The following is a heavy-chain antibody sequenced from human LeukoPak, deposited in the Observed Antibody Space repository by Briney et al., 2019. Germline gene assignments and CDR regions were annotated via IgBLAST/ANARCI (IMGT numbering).Heavy chain of an antibody. CDR1: GYTFTDYY. CDR3: RTDRYGDYGDYIDY. CDR2: INPNGGGT. J-gene: IGHJ4*02. D-gene: IGHD4-17*01. Sequence: ASVKVSFKASGYTFTDYYMHWVRQAPGQGPEWMGWINPNGGGTNYAQKFQGRVTMTRDTSISTAYMELSRLRSDDTAVYYCRTDRYGDYGDYIDYWGQGTLVTVSS. V-gene: IGHV1-2*02.